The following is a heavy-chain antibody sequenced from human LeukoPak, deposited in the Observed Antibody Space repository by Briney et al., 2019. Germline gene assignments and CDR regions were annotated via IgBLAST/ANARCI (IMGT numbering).Heavy chain of an antibody. CDR3: ARLELFYADS. J-gene: IGHJ4*02. Sequence: SETLSLTCTVSGGSISSSSDFWAWIRQPPGKGLEWLGSIYNSGSACYSPSLKSRVTISVDTSKNQFSLRLSSVTAADTAVYYCARLELFYADSWGQGALVTVSS. CDR1: GGSISSSSDF. V-gene: IGHV4-39*01. CDR2: IYNSGSA. D-gene: IGHD1-26*01.